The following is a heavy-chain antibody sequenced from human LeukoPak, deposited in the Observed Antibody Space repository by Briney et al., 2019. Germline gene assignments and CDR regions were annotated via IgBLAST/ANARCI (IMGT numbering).Heavy chain of an antibody. J-gene: IGHJ4*02. D-gene: IGHD3-10*01. CDR3: ARTNYVGETRFDY. CDR2: IYYTGST. V-gene: IGHV4-61*08. Sequence: PSQTLSLTCTVSGGSISSSDYYWSWIRQPPGKGLEWIGYIYYTGSTYYNPSLKSRVTISVDTSKKQFSLSLSSVTAADTAVYYCARTNYVGETRFDYWGQGTLVTVSS. CDR1: GGSISSSDYY.